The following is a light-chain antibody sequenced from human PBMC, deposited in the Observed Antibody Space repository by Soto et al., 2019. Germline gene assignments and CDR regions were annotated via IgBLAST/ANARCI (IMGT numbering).Light chain of an antibody. V-gene: IGLV2-14*04. J-gene: IGLJ1*01. CDR3: SSYTSSSTYV. CDR1: RSDVGGYNY. CDR2: DVS. Sequence: RSDVGGYNYVSWYQQHPGKAPNLMIYDVSNRPSGVSNRFSGSKSGNTASLTISGLQAEDEADYYCSSYTSSSTYVFGTVTKVTVL.